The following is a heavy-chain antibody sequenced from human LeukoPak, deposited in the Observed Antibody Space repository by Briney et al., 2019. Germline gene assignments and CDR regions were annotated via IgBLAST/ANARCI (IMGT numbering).Heavy chain of an antibody. CDR3: AELGITMIGGV. CDR1: GFTSSSYG. Sequence: GGSLRLSCAPSGFTSSSYGINWVGEAPSHELEAVSYISSSGSTIYYADSVKGRFTISRDNAKNSLYLQMNSLRAEDTAVYYCAELGITMIGGVWGKGTTVTISS. J-gene: IGHJ6*04. D-gene: IGHD3-10*02. V-gene: IGHV3-48*04. CDR2: ISSSGSTI.